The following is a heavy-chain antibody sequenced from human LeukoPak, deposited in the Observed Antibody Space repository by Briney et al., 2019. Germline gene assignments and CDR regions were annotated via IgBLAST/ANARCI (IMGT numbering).Heavy chain of an antibody. V-gene: IGHV4-38-2*01. J-gene: IGHJ4*02. CDR1: DYSISSGYY. Sequence: PSETLSLTCAVSDYSISSGYYWGWIRQTPGKGLEWIGSIYRSGSTSYNPSLKSRVTISLDTPKNQFSLKLSSVTAADTAMYYCGRVGGDCSGASCYTYWGQGTLVTVSS. CDR2: IYRSGST. D-gene: IGHD2-15*01. CDR3: GRVGGDCSGASCYTY.